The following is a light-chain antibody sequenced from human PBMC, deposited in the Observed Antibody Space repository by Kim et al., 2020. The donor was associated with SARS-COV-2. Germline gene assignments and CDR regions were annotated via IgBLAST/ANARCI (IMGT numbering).Light chain of an antibody. CDR3: ALYLGSAIWV. CDR2: RTN. Sequence: GGTVTLTCALSSGSVSSRYYPSWYQQTPGQAPRTLIYRTNSRSSGVPDRFSGSILGNKAALTITGAQAEDDSTYYCALYLGSAIWVFGGGTKVTVL. J-gene: IGLJ3*02. V-gene: IGLV8-61*01. CDR1: SGSVSSRYY.